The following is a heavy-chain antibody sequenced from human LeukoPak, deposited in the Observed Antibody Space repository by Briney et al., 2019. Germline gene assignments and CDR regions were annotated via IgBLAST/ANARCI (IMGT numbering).Heavy chain of an antibody. CDR1: GGSFSGYY. D-gene: IGHD2-2*01. CDR3: AGDIVVVPAAPTNWFDP. J-gene: IGHJ5*02. Sequence: PSETLSLTCAVYGGSFSGYYWSWIRQPAGKGLEWIGRIYTSGSTNYNPSLKSRVTISVDTSKNQFSLKLSSVTAADTAVYYCAGDIVVVPAAPTNWFDPWGQGTLVTVSS. V-gene: IGHV4-59*10. CDR2: IYTSGST.